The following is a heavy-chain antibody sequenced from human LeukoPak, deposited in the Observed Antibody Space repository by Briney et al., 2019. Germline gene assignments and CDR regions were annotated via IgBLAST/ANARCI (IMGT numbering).Heavy chain of an antibody. CDR3: ARGGPHYSIYYYYMDV. CDR2: IYYSGST. CDR1: GGSISSYY. D-gene: IGHD2/OR15-2a*01. V-gene: IGHV4-59*01. J-gene: IGHJ6*03. Sequence: SETLSLTCTVSGGSISSYYWSWIRQPPGKGLEWIGYIYYSGSTNYNPSLKSRVTISVDTSKNQFSLKLSSVTAADTAVYYCARGGPHYSIYYYYMDVWGKGTTVTVSS.